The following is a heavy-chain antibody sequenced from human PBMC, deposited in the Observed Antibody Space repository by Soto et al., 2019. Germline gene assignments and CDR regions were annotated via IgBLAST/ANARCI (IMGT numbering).Heavy chain of an antibody. Sequence: ESGGGLVKPGGSLRLSCAASGFTFNDYSMSWIRQAPGKGLEWISYIGSSADIIFYADSVKGRFTISRDNTKNSLYLQMNSLRAEDTAVYFCVRENGFRPYYNYGMDVWGQGTTVTVSS. J-gene: IGHJ6*02. D-gene: IGHD2-8*01. CDR1: GFTFNDYS. CDR3: VRENGFRPYYNYGMDV. V-gene: IGHV3-11*01. CDR2: IGSSADII.